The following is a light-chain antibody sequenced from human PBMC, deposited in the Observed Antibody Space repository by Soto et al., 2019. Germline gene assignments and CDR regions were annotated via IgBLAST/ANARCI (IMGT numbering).Light chain of an antibody. V-gene: IGLV2-11*01. CDR2: DVN. CDR3: CSYAGSYTLV. CDR1: SGDVGGYNY. Sequence: QSALTQPRSVSGSPGQSVTISCTGTSGDVGGYNYVSWYQQHPGKAPKLIIYDVNKRPSGVPDRFSCSKSGNTASLTISGLQAEDETDYCCCSYAGSYTLVFGGGTKLTVL. J-gene: IGLJ3*02.